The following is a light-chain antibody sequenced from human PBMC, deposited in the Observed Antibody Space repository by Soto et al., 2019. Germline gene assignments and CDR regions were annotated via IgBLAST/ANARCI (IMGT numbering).Light chain of an antibody. CDR1: QRISSW. CDR3: QQANSVPWT. Sequence: IQMTQSPSSVYASVGDRVILTCRARQRISSWLAWYHQRPGKAPKLLIYATSTLETGVPSRFSGSGSGRDFTLTISSLQPEDLGTYFCQQANSVPWTFGQGTKVEVK. V-gene: IGKV1-12*01. CDR2: ATS. J-gene: IGKJ1*01.